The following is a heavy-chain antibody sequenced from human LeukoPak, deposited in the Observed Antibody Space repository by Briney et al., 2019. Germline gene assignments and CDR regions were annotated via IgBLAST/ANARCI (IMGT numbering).Heavy chain of an antibody. D-gene: IGHD4-17*01. Sequence: GGSLRLSCAASGFAFSSYAMSWVRQAPGKGLEWVSAISGSGGSTYCADSVKGRFTISRDNSKNTLYLQMNSLRAEDTAVYYCASYGDYVSYFDYWGQGTLVTVSS. V-gene: IGHV3-23*01. CDR2: ISGSGGST. CDR1: GFAFSSYA. J-gene: IGHJ4*02. CDR3: ASYGDYVSYFDY.